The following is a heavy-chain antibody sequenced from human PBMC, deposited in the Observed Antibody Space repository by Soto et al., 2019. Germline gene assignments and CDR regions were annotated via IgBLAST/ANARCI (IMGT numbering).Heavy chain of an antibody. Sequence: QVQLHESGPGLVKPSETLSLTCTVSGGSINNYYWSWIRQPPGKGLEFVGYIYYAGSTTYNPSLKSRVTISVDTSKNQCSLQLRSVTAADTAVYYCARLGGYYQTLDSWGQGTRLTVSS. J-gene: IGHJ4*02. CDR2: IYYAGST. CDR1: GGSINNYY. CDR3: ARLGGYYQTLDS. D-gene: IGHD3-22*01. V-gene: IGHV4-59*08.